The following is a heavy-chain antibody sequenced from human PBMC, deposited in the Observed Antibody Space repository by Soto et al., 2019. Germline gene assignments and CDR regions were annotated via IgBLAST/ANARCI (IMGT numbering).Heavy chain of an antibody. CDR2: MYNSGST. D-gene: IGHD3-10*01. V-gene: IGHV4-59*12. CDR1: GGSISSYY. CDR3: ARGVTMVRGVIHTPYFYY. J-gene: IGHJ4*02. Sequence: PSESLSLACTVSGGSISSYYWSWIRQLAWKVLEWIGFMYNSGSTHYNPSLKSRVTISVDMSKNQFSLKLSSVTAADTAVYYCARGVTMVRGVIHTPYFYYWGQGTLVTDSS.